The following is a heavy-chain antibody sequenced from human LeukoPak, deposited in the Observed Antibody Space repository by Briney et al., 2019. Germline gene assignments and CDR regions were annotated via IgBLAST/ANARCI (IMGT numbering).Heavy chain of an antibody. CDR2: IKQDGSEK. CDR1: GFTFSTSW. J-gene: IGHJ4*02. Sequence: GGSLRLSCAASGFTFSTSWMSWVRQAPGKGLERVANIKQDGSEKYYVDSVKGRFTISRDNAKNSLYLQMNSLRAEDTAVYYCAREEYGSAEGYWGQGTLVTVSS. CDR3: AREEYGSAEGY. V-gene: IGHV3-7*04. D-gene: IGHD3-10*01.